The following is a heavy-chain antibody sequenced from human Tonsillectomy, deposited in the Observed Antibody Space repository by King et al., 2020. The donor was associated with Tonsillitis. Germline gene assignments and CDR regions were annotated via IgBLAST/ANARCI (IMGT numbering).Heavy chain of an antibody. D-gene: IGHD6-6*01. J-gene: IGHJ6*02. Sequence: VQLQQSGPGLVQPSQTLSLTCAISGDSVSSNSAAWNRIRQSPSRGLEWLGRTYYRSKWYNDYAVSVKSRITINPDTSKNQFSPQLKSVTPEDTAVYYCARVHSIAARPGMDVWGQGTTVTVSS. CDR2: TYYRSKWYN. CDR1: GDSVSSNSAA. CDR3: ARVHSIAARPGMDV. V-gene: IGHV6-1*01.